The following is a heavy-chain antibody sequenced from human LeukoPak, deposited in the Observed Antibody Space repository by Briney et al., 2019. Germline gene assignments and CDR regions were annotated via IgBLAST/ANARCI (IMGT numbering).Heavy chain of an antibody. J-gene: IGHJ4*02. D-gene: IGHD1-26*01. Sequence: PGGSLRLSCAASGFSFSSYAMGWVRQAPGKGLEWVSALSGSGTNTYYADSVKGRFTISRDDSKNMLYVQMNSLRAEDTAVYYCAKCGHPAVSGTCLHYWGQGILVTVSS. CDR1: GFSFSSYA. CDR3: AKCGHPAVSGTCLHY. V-gene: IGHV3-23*01. CDR2: LSGSGTNT.